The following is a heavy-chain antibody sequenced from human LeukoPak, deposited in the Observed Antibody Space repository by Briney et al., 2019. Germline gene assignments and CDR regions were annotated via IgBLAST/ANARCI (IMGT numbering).Heavy chain of an antibody. D-gene: IGHD3-22*01. Sequence: SETLSLTCTVSGGSISSYYWSWIRQPAGKGLEWIGRIYTSGSTNYNPSLKSRVTMSIDTSKNQFSLKLTSVTAADTAVYYCARDSYIYDSSGFLVDYWGQGTLVTVAS. CDR3: ARDSYIYDSSGFLVDY. CDR2: IYTSGST. CDR1: GGSISSYY. V-gene: IGHV4-4*07. J-gene: IGHJ4*02.